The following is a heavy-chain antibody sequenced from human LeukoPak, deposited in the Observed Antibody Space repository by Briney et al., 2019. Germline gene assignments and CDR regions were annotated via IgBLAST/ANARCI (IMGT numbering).Heavy chain of an antibody. CDR3: AMTSDEIAARPGDWFDP. CDR2: IYYSGST. Sequence: SETLSLTCTVSGGSIRSSSYYWGWIRQPPGKGLEWIGSIYYSGSTYYNPSLKSRVTISVDTSKNQFSLKLSSVTAADTAVYYCAMTSDEIAARPGDWFDPWGQGTLVTVSS. V-gene: IGHV4-39*01. D-gene: IGHD6-6*01. J-gene: IGHJ5*02. CDR1: GGSIRSSSYY.